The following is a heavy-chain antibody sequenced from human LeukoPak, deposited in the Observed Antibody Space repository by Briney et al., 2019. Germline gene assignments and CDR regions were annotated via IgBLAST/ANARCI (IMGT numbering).Heavy chain of an antibody. D-gene: IGHD3-10*01. CDR2: ISGSGGST. Sequence: GGSLRLSCAASGFTFSSYAMSWVRQAPGKGLEWVSAISGSGGSTYYADSVKGRFTIFRDNSKNTLYLQMNSLRAEDTAVYYCAKDLWFGGGRHDYWGQGTLVTVSS. CDR3: AKDLWFGGGRHDY. J-gene: IGHJ4*02. V-gene: IGHV3-23*01. CDR1: GFTFSSYA.